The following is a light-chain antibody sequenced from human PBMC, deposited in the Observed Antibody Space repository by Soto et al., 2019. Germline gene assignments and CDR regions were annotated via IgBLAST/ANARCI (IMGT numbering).Light chain of an antibody. CDR3: QQYGSSPYT. Sequence: EIVLTQSPGTLSLSPGERATLSCRAIQSVNSNYLAWHQQKPGQAPRLLVYGASSRATGIPDRFSGSGSGTDFTLTISRLEPEDFAVYYCQQYGSSPYTFGQGTKLEIK. CDR2: GAS. CDR1: QSVNSNY. V-gene: IGKV3-20*01. J-gene: IGKJ2*01.